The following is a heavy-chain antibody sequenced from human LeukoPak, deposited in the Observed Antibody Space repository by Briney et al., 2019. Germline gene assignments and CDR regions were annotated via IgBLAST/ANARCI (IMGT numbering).Heavy chain of an antibody. V-gene: IGHV3-23*01. Sequence: GGSLRLSCAASGFTFSSYAMSWVRQAPGKGLEWVSAISGSGGGTYYADSVKGRFTISRDNSKNTLYLQMNSLRAEDTAVYYCAKDHDGDYVLYFDYWGQGTLVTVSS. J-gene: IGHJ4*02. CDR1: GFTFSSYA. D-gene: IGHD4-17*01. CDR2: ISGSGGGT. CDR3: AKDHDGDYVLYFDY.